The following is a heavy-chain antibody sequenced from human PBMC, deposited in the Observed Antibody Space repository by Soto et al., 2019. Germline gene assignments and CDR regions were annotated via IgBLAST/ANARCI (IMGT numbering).Heavy chain of an antibody. Sequence: ASVKVSCKTFGYTFTAYYIHGVRQAPGQGLEWMGWINPNSGGTNYAQKFQGRVTMTRDTSISTAYMELVRLRSDDTAVYYCARQLAYCGGDCYSEPIDYWGQGTLVTVSS. V-gene: IGHV1-2*02. CDR1: GYTFTAYY. CDR2: INPNSGGT. J-gene: IGHJ4*02. CDR3: ARQLAYCGGDCYSEPIDY. D-gene: IGHD2-21*02.